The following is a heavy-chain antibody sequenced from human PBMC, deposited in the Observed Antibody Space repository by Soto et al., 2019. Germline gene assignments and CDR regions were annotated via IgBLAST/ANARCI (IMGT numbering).Heavy chain of an antibody. V-gene: IGHV3-23*01. CDR3: AKPYSSGWYSGVYYFDY. D-gene: IGHD6-19*01. CDR2: ISGGGGST. J-gene: IGHJ4*02. CDR1: GFTFSSYA. Sequence: GGSLRLSCAASGFTFSSYAMSWVRQAPGKGLEWVSAISGGGGSTYYADSVKGRFTISRDNSKNTLYLQMNSLRAEDTAVYYCAKPYSSGWYSGVYYFDYWGQGTLVTVSS.